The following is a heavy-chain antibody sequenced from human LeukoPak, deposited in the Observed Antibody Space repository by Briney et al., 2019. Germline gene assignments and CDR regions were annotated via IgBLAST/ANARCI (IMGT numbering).Heavy chain of an antibody. D-gene: IGHD3-16*02. CDR1: GFTFSSYW. J-gene: IGHJ4*02. V-gene: IGHV3-7*01. CDR2: IKQDGSEE. Sequence: PGGSLGLSCAASGFTFSSYWMSWVRQAPGKGLEWVANIKQDGSEEYYVDSVKGRFTISRDNAKNSLYLQMNSLRAEDTAVYYCARGGDYVWGSYRYFDYWGQGTLVTVSS. CDR3: ARGGDYVWGSYRYFDY.